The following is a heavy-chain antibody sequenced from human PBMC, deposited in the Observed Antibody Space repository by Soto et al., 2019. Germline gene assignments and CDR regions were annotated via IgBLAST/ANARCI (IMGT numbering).Heavy chain of an antibody. J-gene: IGHJ6*02. CDR1: GGSISDFY. CDR3: ARGIEGWYQGRYYYGMDV. V-gene: IGHV4-59*01. CDR2: VHYTGAT. Sequence: SETLSLTCSVSGGSISDFYWSWIRQPPGKRLEWLGFVHYTGATNYNPSLRSRVTISADASKSQISLKLNSVNAADTAVYYCARGIEGWYQGRYYYGMDVWGQGTTVTVSS. D-gene: IGHD6-19*01.